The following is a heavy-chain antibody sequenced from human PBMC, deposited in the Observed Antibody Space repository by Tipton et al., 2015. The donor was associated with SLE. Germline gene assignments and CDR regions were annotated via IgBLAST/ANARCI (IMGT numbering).Heavy chain of an antibody. CDR1: GFTLRSYT. V-gene: IGHV3-23*01. CDR2: ISGSGGST. D-gene: IGHD3-22*01. J-gene: IGHJ3*02. CDR3: AKRADYYDSSGDAFDI. Sequence: GSLRLSCAASGFTLRSYTMNWVRQAPGKGLEWVSLISGSGGSTYYADSLKGRFTISRDNSKNTLYLQMNSLRDEDTAVYYCAKRADYYDSSGDAFDIWGQGTMVTISS.